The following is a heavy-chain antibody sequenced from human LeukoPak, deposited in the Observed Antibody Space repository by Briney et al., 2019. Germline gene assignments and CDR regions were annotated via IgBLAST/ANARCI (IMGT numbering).Heavy chain of an antibody. CDR1: GFTFSSYD. CDR2: ISGSGGST. D-gene: IGHD2-15*01. V-gene: IGHV3-23*01. CDR3: AKDPRWWERDAFDI. J-gene: IGHJ3*02. Sequence: GGSLRLSCAASGFTFSSYDMSWVRQAPGKGLEWVSEISGSGGSTYYPDSVKGRFTISRDNSKNTLYLQMNSLRAEDTAIYYCAKDPRWWERDAFDIWGQGTMVTVSS.